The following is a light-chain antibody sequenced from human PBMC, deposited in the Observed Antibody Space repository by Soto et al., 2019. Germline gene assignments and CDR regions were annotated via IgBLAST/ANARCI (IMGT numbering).Light chain of an antibody. V-gene: IGKV1-5*03. CDR3: QQYDSSST. Sequence: DIQMTQSPSTLSAYVGDRVTITCRASQNIRYWLAWYQQKPGKAPRLLIYKASSLESGVPSRFSGGGSGTDFTLTISRLQADDSATYYCQQYDSSSTFGGGTKVEIK. CDR2: KAS. J-gene: IGKJ4*01. CDR1: QNIRYW.